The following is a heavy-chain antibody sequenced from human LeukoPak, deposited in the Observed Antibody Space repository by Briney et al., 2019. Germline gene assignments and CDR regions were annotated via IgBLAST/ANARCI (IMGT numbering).Heavy chain of an antibody. CDR3: ARDRWLSTEYYYDSSGLTDVLFDP. CDR1: GYTLTELS. J-gene: IGHJ5*02. D-gene: IGHD3-22*01. V-gene: IGHV3-21*01. CDR2: ISSSSSYI. Sequence: SCKVSGYTLTELSMNWVRQAPGKGLEWVSSISSSSSYIYYADSVKGRFTISRDNAKNSLYLQMNSLRAEDTAVYYCARDRWLSTEYYYDSSGLTDVLFDPWGQGTLVTVSS.